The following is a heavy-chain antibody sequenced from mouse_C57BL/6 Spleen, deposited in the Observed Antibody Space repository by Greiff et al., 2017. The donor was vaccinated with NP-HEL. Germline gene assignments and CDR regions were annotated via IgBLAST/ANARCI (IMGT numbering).Heavy chain of an antibody. J-gene: IGHJ4*01. Sequence: EVQLQQSGPELVKPGASVKMSCKASGYTFTDYNMHWVKQSHGKSLEWIGYINPNNGGTSYNQKFKGKATLTVNKSSSTAYMELRSLTSEDSAVYYCARTFLYNYGSLYAMDYWGQGTSVTVSS. CDR1: GYTFTDYN. CDR2: INPNNGGT. CDR3: ARTFLYNYGSLYAMDY. V-gene: IGHV1-22*01. D-gene: IGHD1-1*01.